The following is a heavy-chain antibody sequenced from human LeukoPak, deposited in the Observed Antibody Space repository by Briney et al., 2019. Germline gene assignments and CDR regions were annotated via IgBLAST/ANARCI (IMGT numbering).Heavy chain of an antibody. CDR3: AKEGSSHSNMLTAYDY. CDR2: MSWNGDNI. CDR1: GFTFDDYA. V-gene: IGHV3-9*01. Sequence: GGSLRLSCVASGFTFDDYAMHWVRQAPGKGLEWVSAMSWNGDNIAYADSVKGRFTISRDNAKNSLYLQMNSLRPEDTALYYCAKEGSSHSNMLTAYDYWGQGTLVTVSS. J-gene: IGHJ4*02. D-gene: IGHD3-16*01.